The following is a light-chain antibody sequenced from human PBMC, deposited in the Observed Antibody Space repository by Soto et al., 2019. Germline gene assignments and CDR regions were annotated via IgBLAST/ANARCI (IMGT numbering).Light chain of an antibody. CDR1: SSDVGGYKY. V-gene: IGLV2-14*01. CDR3: SSYTSSITLI. J-gene: IGLJ2*01. CDR2: DVS. Sequence: QSALTQPASVSGSPGQSITISCTGTSSDVGGYKYVSWYQQHPGKAPKLVIYDVSNRPSGVSYRFSGSKSGNTASLTISGLQAEDEADYYCSSYTSSITLIFGGGTKLTVL.